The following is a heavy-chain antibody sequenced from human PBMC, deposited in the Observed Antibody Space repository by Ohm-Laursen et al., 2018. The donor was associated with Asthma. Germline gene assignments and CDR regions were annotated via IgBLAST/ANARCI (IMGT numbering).Heavy chain of an antibody. Sequence: TQTLALTCTFSGFSLRTKDVAVGWIRQPPGKALEWLALIHWDDTKRYSPSLNNRLTIIKDASKNQVVLIMTDMDPVDTGTYYCAHDSNWVIDYWGQGTLVTVSS. J-gene: IGHJ4*02. CDR1: GFSLRTKDVA. CDR3: AHDSNWVIDY. V-gene: IGHV2-5*02. D-gene: IGHD7-27*01. CDR2: IHWDDTK.